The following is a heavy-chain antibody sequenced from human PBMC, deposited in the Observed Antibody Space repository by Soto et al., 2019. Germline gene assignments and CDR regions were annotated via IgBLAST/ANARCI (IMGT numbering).Heavy chain of an antibody. Sequence: SETLSLTSAVYGGSFSGYYWSWIRQPPGKGLEWIGEINHSGSTNYNPSLKSRVTISVDTSKNQFSLKLSSVTAADTAVYYCARDNSDPNLYSPRGQRAPDTVS. CDR1: GGSFSGYY. D-gene: IGHD3-16*01. J-gene: IGHJ5*02. CDR2: INHSGST. V-gene: IGHV4-34*01. CDR3: ARDNSDPNLYSP.